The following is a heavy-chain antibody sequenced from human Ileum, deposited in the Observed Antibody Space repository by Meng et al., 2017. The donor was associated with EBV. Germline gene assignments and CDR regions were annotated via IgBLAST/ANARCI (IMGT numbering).Heavy chain of an antibody. J-gene: IGHJ4*02. V-gene: IGHV1-8*01. CDR1: GYTFTSYD. CDR2: MNPNRGTT. Sequence: QVQLVQSGAEVKKPGAAVKVSCKDSGYTFTSYDINWVRQGTGQGLEWMGWMNPNRGTTGYAQKFQGRVTMTRNISKSTAYMDLSSLRSEDTAVYYCATGVADFEYWGQGTLVTVSS. CDR3: ATGVADFEY. D-gene: IGHD6-19*01.